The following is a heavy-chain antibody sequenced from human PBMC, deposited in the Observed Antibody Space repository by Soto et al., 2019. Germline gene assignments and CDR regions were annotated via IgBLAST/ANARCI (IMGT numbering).Heavy chain of an antibody. V-gene: IGHV4-31*03. Sequence: PSETLSLTCTVSGGSISSGGHFWSWIRQHPGKGLEWIGYIYYNGNTYYNPSLKSRIIISVDTSKNQFSLKLSSVTAADTAVYYCARADGSGILEFDFWGQGTLVTVSS. CDR2: IYYNGNT. D-gene: IGHD3-10*01. J-gene: IGHJ4*02. CDR1: GGSISSGGHF. CDR3: ARADGSGILEFDF.